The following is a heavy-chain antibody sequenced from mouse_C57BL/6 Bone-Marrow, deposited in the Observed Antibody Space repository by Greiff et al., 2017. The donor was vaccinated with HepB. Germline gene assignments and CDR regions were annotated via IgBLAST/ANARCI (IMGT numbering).Heavy chain of an antibody. V-gene: IGHV1-63*01. J-gene: IGHJ3*01. CDR1: GYTFTNYW. D-gene: IGHD1-1*01. Sequence: VQLQQSGAELVRPGPSVKMSCKASGYTFTNYWIGWAKQRPGHGLEWIGDIYPGGGYTNYNEKFKGKATLTADKSSSTAYMQFSSLTSEDSAIYYCARAGGSSYTWFAYWGQGTLVTVSA. CDR3: ARAGGSSYTWFAY. CDR2: IYPGGGYT.